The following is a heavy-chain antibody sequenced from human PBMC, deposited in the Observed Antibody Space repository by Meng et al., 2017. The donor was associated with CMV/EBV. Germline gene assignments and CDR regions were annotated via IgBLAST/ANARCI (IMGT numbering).Heavy chain of an antibody. CDR3: ARQRVTIFGVVTLYYGMDV. V-gene: IGHV1-69*10. J-gene: IGHJ6*02. Sequence: SVKVSCKASGYTFTSYYMHWVRQAPGQGLEWMGGIIPILGIANYAQKFQGRVTITADKSTSTAYMELSSLRSEDTAVYYCARQRVTIFGVVTLYYGMDVWGQGTTVTVSS. CDR1: GYTFTSYY. D-gene: IGHD3-3*01. CDR2: IIPILGIA.